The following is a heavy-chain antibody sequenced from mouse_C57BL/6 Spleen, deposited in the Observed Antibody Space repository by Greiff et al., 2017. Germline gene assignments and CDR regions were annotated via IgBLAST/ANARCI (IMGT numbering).Heavy chain of an antibody. D-gene: IGHD3-2*02. CDR3: ARQSSGPPYFDY. J-gene: IGHJ2*01. Sequence: EVQRVESGGDLVKPGGSLKLSCAASGFTFSSYGMSWVRQTPDKRLEWVATISSGGSYTYYPDSVKGRFTISRDNAKNTLYLQMSSLKSEDTAMYYSARQSSGPPYFDYWGQGTTLTVSS. CDR1: GFTFSSYG. V-gene: IGHV5-6*01. CDR2: ISSGGSYT.